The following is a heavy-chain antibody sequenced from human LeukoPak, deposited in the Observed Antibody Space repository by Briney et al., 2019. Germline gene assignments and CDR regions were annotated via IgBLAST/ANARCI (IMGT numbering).Heavy chain of an antibody. Sequence: NPSETLSLTCTVSGGSISSYYWSWIRQPPGKGLEWIGYIYYSGSTNYNPSLKSRVTISVDASMTQFSLKLTSVTAADTAVYYCAREGIGSYYSVDPWGQGTLVTVSS. CDR3: AREGIGSYYSVDP. CDR2: IYYSGST. J-gene: IGHJ5*02. CDR1: GGSISSYY. D-gene: IGHD1-26*01. V-gene: IGHV4-59*01.